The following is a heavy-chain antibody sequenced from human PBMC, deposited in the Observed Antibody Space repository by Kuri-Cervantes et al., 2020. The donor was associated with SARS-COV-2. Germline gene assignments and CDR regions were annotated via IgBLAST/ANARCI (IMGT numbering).Heavy chain of an antibody. CDR3: ARTGSGLELSWYFDL. D-gene: IGHD1-7*01. Sequence: SETLSLTCAISGDSVSSNSAGWNWIRQSPSRGLEWLGRTYYRPKWYNDYALSVKSRITINPDTSKNQFSLQLNSVTPEDTAVYYCARTGSGLELSWYFDLWGRGTLVTVSS. CDR1: GDSVSSNSAG. J-gene: IGHJ2*01. CDR2: TYYRPKWYN. V-gene: IGHV6-1*01.